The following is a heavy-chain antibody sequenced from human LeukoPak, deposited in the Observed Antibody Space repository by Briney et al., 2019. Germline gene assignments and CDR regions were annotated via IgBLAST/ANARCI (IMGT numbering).Heavy chain of an antibody. CDR3: ARGIVVVVGASDHFDY. CDR1: GFTFSTYW. D-gene: IGHD2-15*01. V-gene: IGHV3-7*01. CDR2: ISPDGSDK. Sequence: GGSLRLSCVASGFTFSTYWMNWVRQAPGKGLERVGTISPDGSDKYYVDSVKGRFTISRDNAKTSLYLQINSLRADDTALYFCARGIVVVVGASDHFDYWGQGTLITGSS. J-gene: IGHJ4*02.